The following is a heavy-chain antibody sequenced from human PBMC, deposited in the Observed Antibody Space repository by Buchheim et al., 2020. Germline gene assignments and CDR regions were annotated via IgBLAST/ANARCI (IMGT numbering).Heavy chain of an antibody. CDR3: GRENYGHIADY. V-gene: IGHV3-74*01. J-gene: IGHJ4*02. CDR2: INSDGSFT. CDR1: GFTFSNYG. Sequence: DVQLVESGGGLVQPGGSLRLSCTASGFTFSNYGMHWVRQAPGNGLMWVSGINSDGSFTSYGDSVKGRFTISRDSSENTLYLQMNSLRAEDTAVYYCGRENYGHIADYWGQGTL. D-gene: IGHD3-10*01.